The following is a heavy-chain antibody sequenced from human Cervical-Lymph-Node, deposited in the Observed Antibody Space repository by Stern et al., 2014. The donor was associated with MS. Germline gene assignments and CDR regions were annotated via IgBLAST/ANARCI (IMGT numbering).Heavy chain of an antibody. J-gene: IGHJ4*02. Sequence: QVQLVESGSEVKKPGSSVKVSCKPSGDTFSSYALSWVRQAPGQGLEWVGGLIPFFGATRYAQKLQGRVTITPEESTGTAFIELRNLTSDDTAVYYCALRRSYYVYWGQGTLISVSS. V-gene: IGHV1-69*01. CDR1: GDTFSSYA. D-gene: IGHD4-11*01. CDR3: ALRRSYYVY. CDR2: LIPFFGAT.